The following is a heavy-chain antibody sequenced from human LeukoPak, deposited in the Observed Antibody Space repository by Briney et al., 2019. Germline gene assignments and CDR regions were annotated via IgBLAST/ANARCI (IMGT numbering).Heavy chain of an antibody. V-gene: IGHV5-51*01. CDR2: IYPGDSDT. CDR3: ARHTSSWSREDF. D-gene: IGHD6-13*01. Sequence: GESLKISCKGSGYSFATYWIGWVRQMPGKGLEWMGIIYPGDSDTRYNPSFQGQVTISADKSISTAYLQWSSLKASDTAIYYCARHTSSWSREDFWGQGTLITVSS. CDR1: GYSFATYW. J-gene: IGHJ4*02.